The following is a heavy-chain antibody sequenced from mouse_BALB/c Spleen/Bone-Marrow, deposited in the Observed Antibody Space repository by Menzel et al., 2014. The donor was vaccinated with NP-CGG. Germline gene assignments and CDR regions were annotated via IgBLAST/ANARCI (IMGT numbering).Heavy chain of an antibody. D-gene: IGHD1-1*01. V-gene: IGHV3-1*02. J-gene: IGHJ3*01. CDR2: IHYSGST. Sequence: EVMLVESGPDLVKPSQSLLLTCTATGYSINSGYSWCWIRQLPGNKQEWLGYIHYSGSTNYNPTLKSRISITRDTSKNQFFLQLNSVPSEDTATYYCATDYYGWFAYWGQGTLVTVSA. CDR3: ATDYYGWFAY. CDR1: GYSINSGYS.